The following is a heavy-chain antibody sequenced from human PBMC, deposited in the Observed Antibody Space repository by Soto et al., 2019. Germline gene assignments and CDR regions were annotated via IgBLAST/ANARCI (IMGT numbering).Heavy chain of an antibody. V-gene: IGHV4-39*01. CDR1: GGSISSGSYY. CDR2: IHYSGST. Sequence: ASETLSLTCTVSGGSISSGSYYWGWIRQPPGKGLEWIGSIHYSGSTYYKTSLRSRVTISVDTSKNQFSLKVASMTAADTAVYYCARSGPLWFGELSHFDYWGQGTLVTVSS. D-gene: IGHD3-10*01. CDR3: ARSGPLWFGELSHFDY. J-gene: IGHJ4*02.